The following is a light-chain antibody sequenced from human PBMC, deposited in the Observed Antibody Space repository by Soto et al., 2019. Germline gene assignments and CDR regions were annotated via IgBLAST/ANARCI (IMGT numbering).Light chain of an antibody. CDR3: KQYDSYSLT. Sequence: DIQMTQSPSTLSASVGDRVTITCRASQSIGTRLAWNQQKPGKAPNLLIYDVYTLEGGVPTRFSGSGSETVSTLTSSSLQRDDFATYYRKQYDSYSLTLGVGTKVEIK. J-gene: IGKJ4*01. CDR1: QSIGTR. CDR2: DVY. V-gene: IGKV1-5*01.